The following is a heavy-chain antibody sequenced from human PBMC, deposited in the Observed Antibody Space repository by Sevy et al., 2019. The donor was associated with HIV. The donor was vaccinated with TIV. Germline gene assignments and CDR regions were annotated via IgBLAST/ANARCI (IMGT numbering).Heavy chain of an antibody. CDR1: GGSFSGYY. Sequence: SETLSLTCAVHGGSFSGYYWNWIRQPPGKGLEWIGEINYSGSTNYNPSHKSRVTISVDTSKNQFSLKLSSVTAADTAVYYCARSPPIVVVPGAPSWFDPWGQGTLVTVSS. D-gene: IGHD2-2*01. CDR3: ARSPPIVVVPGAPSWFDP. J-gene: IGHJ5*02. V-gene: IGHV4-34*01. CDR2: INYSGST.